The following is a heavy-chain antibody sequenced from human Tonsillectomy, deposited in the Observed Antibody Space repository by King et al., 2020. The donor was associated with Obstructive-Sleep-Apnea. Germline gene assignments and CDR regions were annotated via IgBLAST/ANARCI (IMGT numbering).Heavy chain of an antibody. V-gene: IGHV4-31*03. CDR2: RYYTGST. D-gene: IGHD5-12*01. J-gene: IGHJ4*02. CDR1: GGSISSDTYY. Sequence: VQLQESGPGLVKPSQTLSLTCTVSGGSISSDTYYWSWVRQQPGKGLEWIGSRYYTGSTYYHPSLRSRITVSVDTSKNQFSLRLSSVTAADTAVYHCARGRGYRGYDFGLVFDYWGQGTLVTVSS. CDR3: ARGRGYRGYDFGLVFDY.